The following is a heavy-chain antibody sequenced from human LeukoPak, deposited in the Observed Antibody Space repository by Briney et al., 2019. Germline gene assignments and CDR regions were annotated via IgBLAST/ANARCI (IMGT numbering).Heavy chain of an antibody. V-gene: IGHV1-69*01. D-gene: IGHD6-13*01. Sequence: SVKVSCKASGGTFSSYAVSWVRQATGQGLEWMGGIIPIFGTANYAQKFQGRVTITADESTSTAYMELSSLRSEDTAVYYCARDSLSSSSWYGLYYFDYWGQGTLVTVSS. J-gene: IGHJ4*02. CDR2: IIPIFGTA. CDR1: GGTFSSYA. CDR3: ARDSLSSSSWYGLYYFDY.